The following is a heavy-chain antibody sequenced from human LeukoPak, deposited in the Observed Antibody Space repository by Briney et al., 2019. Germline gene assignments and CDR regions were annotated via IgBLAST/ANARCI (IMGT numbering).Heavy chain of an antibody. Sequence: PSETLSLTCTVCGGSISSTASYWAWIRQPPGKGLEWIGSIYYNGNTYYHPSLKSRVTMSEDTSKNQFSLKLNSVTAADTAVYYCARRDFDIGWFDPWGQGILVTVSS. V-gene: IGHV4-39*01. CDR3: ARRDFDIGWFDP. CDR1: GGSISSTASY. CDR2: IYYNGNT. D-gene: IGHD3-22*01. J-gene: IGHJ5*02.